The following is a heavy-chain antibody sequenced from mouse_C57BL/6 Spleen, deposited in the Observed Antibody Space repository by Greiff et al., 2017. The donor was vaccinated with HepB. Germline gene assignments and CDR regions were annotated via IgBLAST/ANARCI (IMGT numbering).Heavy chain of an antibody. CDR3: ARYGYYDYFDY. J-gene: IGHJ2*01. CDR2: IDPSDSYT. D-gene: IGHD2-3*01. Sequence: VQLQQPGAELVKPGASVKLSCKASGYTFTSYWMQWVKQRPGQGLEWIGEIDPSDSYTNYNQKFKVKATLTVDTSSSTAYMQLSSLTSEDSAVYYCARYGYYDYFDYWGQGTTLTVSS. CDR1: GYTFTSYW. V-gene: IGHV1-50*01.